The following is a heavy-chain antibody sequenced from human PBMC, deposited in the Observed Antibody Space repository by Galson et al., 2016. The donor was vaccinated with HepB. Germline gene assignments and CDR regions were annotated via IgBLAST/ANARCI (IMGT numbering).Heavy chain of an antibody. V-gene: IGHV1-69*13. D-gene: IGHD3-16*01. Sequence: SVKVSCKASGGTFDSQGVAWVRQAPGQGLEWLGTIIPLFGNTNYARKFQGRLTFIADDPTTLVYMELSSLTSEDTAIYFCARGCRSVSCYADSWGQGTLVTVSS. CDR3: ARGCRSVSCYADS. CDR1: GGTFDSQG. CDR2: IIPLFGNT. J-gene: IGHJ4*02.